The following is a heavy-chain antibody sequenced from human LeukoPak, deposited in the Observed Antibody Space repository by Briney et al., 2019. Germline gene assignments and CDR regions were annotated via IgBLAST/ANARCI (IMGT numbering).Heavy chain of an antibody. CDR2: INPNSGGT. Sequence: ASVKVSCKASGYTFTGYYMHWVRQAPGQGLEWMGWINPNSGGTNYAQKFQGRVTMTRDTYISTAYMELSRLRSDETAVYYCAGPIYDFWSGYYLDAFDIWGQGTMVTVSS. V-gene: IGHV1-2*02. D-gene: IGHD3-3*01. CDR1: GYTFTGYY. J-gene: IGHJ3*02. CDR3: AGPIYDFWSGYYLDAFDI.